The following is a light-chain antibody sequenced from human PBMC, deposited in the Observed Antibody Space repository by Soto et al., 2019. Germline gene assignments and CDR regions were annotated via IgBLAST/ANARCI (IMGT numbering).Light chain of an antibody. J-gene: IGKJ4*01. Sequence: DIQITQSPSSLSVSLGDRVTITCRAIQSIGGFLNWYQQKLGKAPKLLIYAASSLQSGVPSRFSGSGSGTDFTLTISSLQPEDFATYYCQQSYSTPLTFGGGTKVDIK. V-gene: IGKV1-39*01. CDR1: QSIGGF. CDR3: QQSYSTPLT. CDR2: AAS.